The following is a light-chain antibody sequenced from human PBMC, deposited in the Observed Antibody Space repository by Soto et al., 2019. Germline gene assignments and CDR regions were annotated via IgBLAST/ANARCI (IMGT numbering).Light chain of an antibody. CDR1: SNDVGGYNY. CDR3: SSYAGRDSFV. Sequence: QSVLTQPPSASGSPGQSVTISCTGTSNDVGGYNYVSWYQEHPGKAPKLIIYEVRERPSGVPDRFSGSKSGNTASLTVSGLQAEDEADYYCSSYAGRDSFVFGTGTKVTVL. J-gene: IGLJ1*01. V-gene: IGLV2-8*01. CDR2: EVR.